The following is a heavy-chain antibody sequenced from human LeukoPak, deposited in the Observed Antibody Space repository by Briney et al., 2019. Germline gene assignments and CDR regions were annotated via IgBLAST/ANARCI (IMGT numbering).Heavy chain of an antibody. CDR2: VNGNGGST. V-gene: IGHV3-23*01. Sequence: GGSLRLSCAASGCSFSTYAMSWVRQAPGKGLEWVSGVNGNGGSTSYADSVKGRFTIFRDNSKNTVYLQMNSLRVEDTAVYYCAKSLYGGCDYWGQGTVVTVSS. J-gene: IGHJ4*02. D-gene: IGHD3-16*02. CDR1: GCSFSTYA. CDR3: AKSLYGGCDY.